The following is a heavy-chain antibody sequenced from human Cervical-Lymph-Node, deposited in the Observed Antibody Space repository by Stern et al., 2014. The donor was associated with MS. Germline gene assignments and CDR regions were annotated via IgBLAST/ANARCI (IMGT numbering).Heavy chain of an antibody. J-gene: IGHJ4*02. CDR2: IFPGGSDI. CDR1: GYTFTSYW. Sequence: VQLVPSGPEVKRAGESLKISCQASGYTFTSYWIGGVRQMPGKGLEWIAIIFPGGSDIRYSPSFQGQVTISADKSSSTAYLQWNNLKASDTAIYYCARQRYFDYWGQGTLVTVSS. CDR3: ARQRYFDY. V-gene: IGHV5-51*01.